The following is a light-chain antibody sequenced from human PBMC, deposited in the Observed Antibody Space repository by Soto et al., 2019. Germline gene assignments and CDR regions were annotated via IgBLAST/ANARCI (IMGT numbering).Light chain of an antibody. Sequence: IQLTQSPSSLSASVGDRVTISCRASQGISSYLAWYQQKPGKAPKLLIYAASTLQSGVPSRFSGSGSGTDFTLTISSLQPEDFATFYCQQLIPMYTFGQGTKLEI. CDR2: AAS. J-gene: IGKJ2*01. CDR1: QGISSY. V-gene: IGKV1-9*01. CDR3: QQLIPMYT.